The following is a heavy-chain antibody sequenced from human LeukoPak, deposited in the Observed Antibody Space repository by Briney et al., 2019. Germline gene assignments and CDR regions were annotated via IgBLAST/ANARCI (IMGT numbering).Heavy chain of an antibody. CDR1: GFTFSDYW. CDR2: INSDGSST. J-gene: IGHJ3*02. V-gene: IGHV3-74*01. CDR3: ANIYDFWSGHYSKAFDI. D-gene: IGHD3-3*01. Sequence: GGSLRLSCAASGFTFSDYWMHWVRQDPGKGLVWVSRINSDGSSTSYADSVKGRFTISRDNSKNTLYLQMNSLRAEDTAVYYCANIYDFWSGHYSKAFDIWGQGTMVTVSS.